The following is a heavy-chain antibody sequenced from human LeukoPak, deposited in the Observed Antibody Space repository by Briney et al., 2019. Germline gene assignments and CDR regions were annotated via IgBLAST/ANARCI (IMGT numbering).Heavy chain of an antibody. CDR1: GFTFSSYA. J-gene: IGHJ3*02. CDR3: AHHGGGTIRIAAFDI. D-gene: IGHD3-3*01. CDR2: IRYDGSKK. Sequence: GGSLRLSCAASGFTFSSYAMHWVRQAPGKGLEWVAFIRYDGSKKYYADSAKGRFTISRDNSKNTLYLQLNSLRAEDTAIYYCAHHGGGTIRIAAFDIWGQGTMVTVSS. V-gene: IGHV3-30*02.